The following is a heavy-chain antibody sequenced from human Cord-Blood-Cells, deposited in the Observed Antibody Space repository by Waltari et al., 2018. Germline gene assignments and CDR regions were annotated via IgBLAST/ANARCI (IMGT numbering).Heavy chain of an antibody. V-gene: IGHV3-23*04. CDR3: AKEAGYDFWSGYSPDAFDI. J-gene: IGHJ3*02. D-gene: IGHD3-3*01. CDR1: GFTFSSYA. CDR2: ISGSGDST. Sequence: EVQLVESGGGLVQPGGSLRLSCAASGFTFSSYAMSWVRQAPGKGLEWVSAISGSGDSTYYADSVKGRFTISRDNSKNTLYLQRNSLRAEDTAVYYCAKEAGYDFWSGYSPDAFDIWGQGTMVTVSS.